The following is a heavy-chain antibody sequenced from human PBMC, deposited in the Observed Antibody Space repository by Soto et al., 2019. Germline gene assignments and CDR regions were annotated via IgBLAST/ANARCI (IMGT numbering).Heavy chain of an antibody. CDR1: GFTLSSYG. J-gene: IGHJ4*02. Sequence: QVQLVESGGGVVQPGRSLRLSCAASGFTLSSYGIHWVRQAPGKGLEWVAVMSSDGSNKYYADSVKGRFTISRDNSKNNLYLQMSSLRAEDTAVYYCAKLVVTYYFDYWGQGTLVTVSS. CDR3: AKLVVTYYFDY. CDR2: MSSDGSNK. D-gene: IGHD2-21*02. V-gene: IGHV3-30*18.